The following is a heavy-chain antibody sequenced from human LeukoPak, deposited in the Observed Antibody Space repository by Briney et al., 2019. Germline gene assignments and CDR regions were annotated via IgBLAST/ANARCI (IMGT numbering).Heavy chain of an antibody. CDR1: GFTFSDYY. V-gene: IGHV3-11*01. CDR3: ARGKNSFTIFYGMDV. J-gene: IGHJ6*02. D-gene: IGHD3-3*01. Sequence: GGSLRLSCAASGFTFSDYYMSWIRQAPGKGLEWVSYISNSGSIIYYADSVKGRFTISRDNAKSSLYLQMNSLRAEDTAVFYCARGKNSFTIFYGMDVWGQGTTVTVSS. CDR2: ISNSGSII.